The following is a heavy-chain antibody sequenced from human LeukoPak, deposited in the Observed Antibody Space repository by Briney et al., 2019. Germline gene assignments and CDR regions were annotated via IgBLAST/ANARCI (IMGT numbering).Heavy chain of an antibody. CDR3: ARAVMVAVAGGRFDY. V-gene: IGHV4-39*06. Sequence: SETLSLTCTVSSGSISNGGYSWVWIRQPPGKGLEWIGSIYYSGTSYYNPSLTSRVTISVDTSNNQFPLKLTSVTAADTAVYYCARAVMVAVAGGRFDYWGQGTLVTVSS. D-gene: IGHD6-19*01. J-gene: IGHJ4*02. CDR2: IYYSGTS. CDR1: SGSISNGGYS.